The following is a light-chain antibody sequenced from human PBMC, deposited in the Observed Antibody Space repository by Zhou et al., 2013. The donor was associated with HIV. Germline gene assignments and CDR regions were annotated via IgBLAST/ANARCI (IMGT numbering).Light chain of an antibody. J-gene: IGKJ1*01. V-gene: IGKV1-5*03. CDR2: KAS. Sequence: TQSPGTLSLSPGDRVTLSCRASQTISNWLAWYHQKPGKAPKLLIYKASTLETGVPARFSGSGSGTEFTLTINSLQPDDFGIYYCQQYDNYWTFGHGTRVEI. CDR3: QQYDNYWT. CDR1: QTISNW.